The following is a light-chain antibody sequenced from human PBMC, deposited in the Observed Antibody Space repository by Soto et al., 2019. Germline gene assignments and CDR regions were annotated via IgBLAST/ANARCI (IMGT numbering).Light chain of an antibody. CDR3: QQYGSSIT. V-gene: IGKV3-20*01. J-gene: IGKJ5*01. CDR1: QSVSSSY. CDR2: GTS. Sequence: IVLPQSTSTLSLSPGERATLSFRASQSVSSSYLAWYQQKPGQAPRLLIYGTSSRATGIPDRFSGSGSGTDFTLTISRLEPEDFAVFYCQQYGSSITFGQGTRLEI.